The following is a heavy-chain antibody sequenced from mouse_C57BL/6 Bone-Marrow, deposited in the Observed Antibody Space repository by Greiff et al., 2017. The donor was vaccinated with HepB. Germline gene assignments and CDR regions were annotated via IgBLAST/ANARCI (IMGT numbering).Heavy chain of an antibody. CDR1: GFTFSSYA. D-gene: IGHD1-1*01. CDR3: TRDLYGPYAMDY. J-gene: IGHJ4*01. Sequence: EVKVVESGEGLVKPGGSLKLSCAASGFTFSSYAMSWVRQTPEKRLEWVAYISSGGDYIYYADTVKGRFTISRDNARNTLYLQMSSLKSEDTAMYYCTRDLYGPYAMDYWGQGTSVTVSS. CDR2: ISSGGDYI. V-gene: IGHV5-9-1*02.